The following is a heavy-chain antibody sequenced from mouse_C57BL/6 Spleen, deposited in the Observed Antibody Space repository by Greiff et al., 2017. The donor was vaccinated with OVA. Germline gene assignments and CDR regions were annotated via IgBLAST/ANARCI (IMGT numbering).Heavy chain of an antibody. CDR2: IYPGNGDT. J-gene: IGHJ2*01. CDR1: GYTFTSYN. CDR3: ARSYYYGISYGQDYFDY. Sequence: QVQLQQSGAELVRPGASVKMSCKASGYTFTSYNMHWVKQTPRQGLEWIGAIYPGNGDTSYNQKFKGKATLTVDKSSSTAYMQLSSLTSEDSAVYFCARSYYYGISYGQDYFDYWGQGTTLTVSS. V-gene: IGHV1-12*01. D-gene: IGHD1-1*01.